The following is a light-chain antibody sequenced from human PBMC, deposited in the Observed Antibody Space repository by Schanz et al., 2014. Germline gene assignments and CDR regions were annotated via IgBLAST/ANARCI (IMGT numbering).Light chain of an antibody. CDR1: QTVTSGY. J-gene: IGKJ1*01. CDR2: DAS. Sequence: EIALTQSPGTLSLSPGERVTLSCRASQTVTSGYLAWYQQRPGQAPRLLIYDASTRAAGIPARFSGSGSGTQFTLTISSLQSEDFAVYYCHRYNNWQTWTFGQGTKVEIK. CDR3: HRYNNWQTWT. V-gene: IGKV3-15*01.